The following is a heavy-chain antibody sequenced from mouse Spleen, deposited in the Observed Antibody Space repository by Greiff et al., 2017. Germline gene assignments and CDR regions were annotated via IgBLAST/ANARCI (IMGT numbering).Heavy chain of an antibody. J-gene: IGHJ1*01. CDR3: ARGRVSPDWYFDV. V-gene: IGHV1-18*01. Sequence: VQLKQSGPELVKPGASVKIPCKASGYTFTDYNMDWVKQSHGKSLEWIGDINPNNGGTIYNQKFKGKATLTVDKSSSTAYMELRSLTSEDTAVYYCARGRVSPDWYFDVWGAGTTVTVSS. CDR1: GYTFTDYN. CDR2: INPNNGGT. D-gene: IGHD2-2*01.